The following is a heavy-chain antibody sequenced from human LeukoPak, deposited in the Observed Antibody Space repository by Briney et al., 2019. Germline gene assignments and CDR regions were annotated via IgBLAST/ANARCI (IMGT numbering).Heavy chain of an antibody. V-gene: IGHV1-2*02. CDR3: ARDPSSSDFDY. J-gene: IGHJ4*02. CDR2: INPNSGGT. Sequence: ASVKVSCKASGYTFTGYYMHWVRQAPGQGLEWMGWINPNSGGTNYAQKFQGRVTMTRDTSISTAYMVLSRLRSDDTAVCYCARDPSSSDFDYWGQGTLVTVSS. D-gene: IGHD6-13*01. CDR1: GYTFTGYY.